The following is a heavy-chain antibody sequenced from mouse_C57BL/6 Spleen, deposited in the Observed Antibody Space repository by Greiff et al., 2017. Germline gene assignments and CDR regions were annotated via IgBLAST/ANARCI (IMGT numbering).Heavy chain of an antibody. CDR2: IWSGGST. J-gene: IGHJ3*01. V-gene: IGHV2-2*01. CDR1: GFSLTSYG. Sequence: VKLMESGPGLVQPSQSLSITCTVSGFSLTSYGVHWVRQSPGKGLEWLGVIWSGGSTDYNAAFISRLSISKDNSKSQVFFKMNSLQADDTAIYYCARNRGIYYGNAWFAYWGQGTLVTVSA. D-gene: IGHD2-1*01. CDR3: ARNRGIYYGNAWFAY.